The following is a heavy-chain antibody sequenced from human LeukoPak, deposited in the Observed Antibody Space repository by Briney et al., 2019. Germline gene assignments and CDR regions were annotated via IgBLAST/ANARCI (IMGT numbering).Heavy chain of an antibody. D-gene: IGHD1-1*01. J-gene: IGHJ5*02. CDR1: GGSISSYY. CDR2: ISYSGST. Sequence: PSETLSLTCTVSGGSISSYYWSWIRQPPGKGLEWIGYISYSGSTNFNPYLKSRLTISVDTPKNQFPLKLSSVTAADTAVYYCAREGTAGTNLNWFDPWGQGTLVTVSS. CDR3: AREGTAGTNLNWFDP. V-gene: IGHV4-59*01.